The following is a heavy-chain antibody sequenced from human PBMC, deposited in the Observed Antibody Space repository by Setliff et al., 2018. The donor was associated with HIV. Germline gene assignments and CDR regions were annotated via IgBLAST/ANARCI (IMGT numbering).Heavy chain of an antibody. CDR3: ARGRYRSRWYASDHYYIDV. V-gene: IGHV4-39*01. D-gene: IGHD6-13*01. CDR1: GGSISSSSYY. Sequence: PSETLSLTCTVFGGSISSSSYYWGWIRQPPGKGLQWIGSIYYRGSIYYNPSLKSRVTISVDTSKNQFSLKLRSVTAADTALYYCARGRYRSRWYASDHYYIDVWGKGTTVTVSS. CDR2: IYYRGSI. J-gene: IGHJ6*03.